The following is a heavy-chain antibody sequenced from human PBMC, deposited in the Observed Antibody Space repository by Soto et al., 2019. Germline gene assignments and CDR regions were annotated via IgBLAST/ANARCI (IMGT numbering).Heavy chain of an antibody. D-gene: IGHD1-26*01. V-gene: IGHV3-21*01. Sequence: EVQLVESGGGLVKPGGSLRLSCAASGFTFRTYSMNWVRQAPGKGLEWVSSITSSSTTIYYADSVKGRFAISRDNAKNSLFLQMNSLRVEDTAVYYCARADGGGLVETTFYYYGMDVWGQGTTVTVSS. CDR3: ARADGGGLVETTFYYYGMDV. J-gene: IGHJ6*02. CDR2: ITSSSTTI. CDR1: GFTFRTYS.